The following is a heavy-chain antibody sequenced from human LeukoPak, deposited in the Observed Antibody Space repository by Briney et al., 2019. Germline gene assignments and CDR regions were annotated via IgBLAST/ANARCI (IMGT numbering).Heavy chain of an antibody. CDR2: ISYDGSNK. CDR1: GLTLSSYG. D-gene: IGHD6-19*01. V-gene: IGHV3-30*03. J-gene: IGHJ6*02. Sequence: PGGSLRLSCAASGLTLSSYGMHWVRQAPGKGLEWVAVISYDGSNKYYADSVKGRFTISRDNSKNTLYLQMNSLRAEDTAVYYCARGPRGYSSGQRDYYYGMDVWGQGTTVTVSS. CDR3: ARGPRGYSSGQRDYYYGMDV.